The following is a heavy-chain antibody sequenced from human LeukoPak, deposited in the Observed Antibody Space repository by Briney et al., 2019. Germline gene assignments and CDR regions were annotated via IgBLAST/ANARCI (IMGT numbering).Heavy chain of an antibody. Sequence: SETLSLTCTVSGGSISSGDYYWSWIRQPPGKGLESIGYIYYSGSTYYNPSLKSRVTISVDTSKNQFSLKLSSVTAADTAVYYCARVEEGGLGEFDPNWFDPWGQGTLVTVSS. CDR2: IYYSGST. V-gene: IGHV4-30-4*08. J-gene: IGHJ5*02. CDR3: ARVEEGGLGEFDPNWFDP. CDR1: GGSISSGDYY. D-gene: IGHD3-10*01.